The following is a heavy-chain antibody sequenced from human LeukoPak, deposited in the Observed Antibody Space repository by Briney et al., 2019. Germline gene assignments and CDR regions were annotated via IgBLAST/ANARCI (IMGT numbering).Heavy chain of an antibody. Sequence: GGSLRLSCAASGFTVSSHYLSWVRQAPGKGLEWVSVIYSDGRTFHADSVKGRFTISRDNSKNTLYLQMNSLRAEDTAVYYCATIVPDVVATLTFDYWGQGPLVTVSS. J-gene: IGHJ4*02. CDR1: GFTVSSHY. D-gene: IGHD2-15*01. CDR2: IYSDGRT. V-gene: IGHV3-66*01. CDR3: ATIVPDVVATLTFDY.